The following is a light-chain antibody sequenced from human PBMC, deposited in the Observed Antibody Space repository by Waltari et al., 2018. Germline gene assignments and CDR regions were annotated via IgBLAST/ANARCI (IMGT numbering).Light chain of an antibody. CDR3: QQRSNWPPEFT. Sequence: EIVLTQSPATLSLSPGERATLSCRASQSVSSYLAWYQQNPGHAPRLLIYDASNRATGIPARFSGSGSGTDFTLTISSLEPEDFAVYYCQQRSNWPPEFTFGPGTKVDIK. V-gene: IGKV3-11*01. CDR2: DAS. CDR1: QSVSSY. J-gene: IGKJ3*01.